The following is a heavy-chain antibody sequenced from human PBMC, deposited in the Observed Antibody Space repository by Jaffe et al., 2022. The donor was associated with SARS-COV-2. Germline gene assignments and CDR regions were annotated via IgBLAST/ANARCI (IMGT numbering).Heavy chain of an antibody. CDR3: AKDTTYSSGWYYFDY. J-gene: IGHJ4*02. CDR1: GFTFDDYA. CDR2: ISWNSGSI. V-gene: IGHV3-9*01. Sequence: EVQLVESGGGLVQPGRSLRLSCAASGFTFDDYAMHWVRQAPGKGLEWVSGISWNSGSIGYADSVKGRFTISRDNAKNSLYLQMNSLRAEDTALYYCAKDTTYSSGWYYFDYWGQGTLVTVSS. D-gene: IGHD6-19*01.